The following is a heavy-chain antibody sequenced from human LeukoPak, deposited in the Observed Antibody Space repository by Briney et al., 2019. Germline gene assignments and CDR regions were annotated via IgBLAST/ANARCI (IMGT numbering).Heavy chain of an antibody. J-gene: IGHJ4*02. CDR3: ARVRGYSYGYDY. CDR1: GFTVSSNY. D-gene: IGHD5-18*01. V-gene: IGHV3-66*01. Sequence: GGSLRLSCAASGFTVSSNYMSWVRQAPGKGLEWVSVIYSGGSTYYADSVKGRFTISRGNSKNTLYLQMNSLRAEDTAVYYCARVRGYSYGYDYWGQGTLVTVSS. CDR2: IYSGGST.